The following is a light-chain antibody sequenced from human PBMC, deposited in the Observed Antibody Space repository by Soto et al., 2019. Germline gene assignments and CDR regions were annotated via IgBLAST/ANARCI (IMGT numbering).Light chain of an antibody. CDR3: QQYNSYPWT. CDR1: QSISSW. Sequence: DIQMTQSPSTLSASVGDRVTITCRASQSISSWLAWYQQKPGKAPKLLIYKASSLESGVPSRFSGSVSGTEFTLTISSLQPDDFATYCCQQYNSYPWTFGQGTKVEIK. J-gene: IGKJ1*01. V-gene: IGKV1-5*03. CDR2: KAS.